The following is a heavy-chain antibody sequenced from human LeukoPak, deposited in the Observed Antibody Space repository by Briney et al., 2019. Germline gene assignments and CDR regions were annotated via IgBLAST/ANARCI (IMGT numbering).Heavy chain of an antibody. J-gene: IGHJ6*02. CDR1: GGSISSFY. CDR2: IYDSGTT. V-gene: IGHV4-59*01. Sequence: SETLSLTCTVSGGSISSFYWSWIRQPPGKGLEWIGYIYDSGTTNYNPSLKSRTTISEDTSKNQFSLKLSSVTAADTAVYYCARDLVTVSGTRYNYYGMDVWGQGTTVTVSS. D-gene: IGHD2/OR15-2a*01. CDR3: ARDLVTVSGTRYNYYGMDV.